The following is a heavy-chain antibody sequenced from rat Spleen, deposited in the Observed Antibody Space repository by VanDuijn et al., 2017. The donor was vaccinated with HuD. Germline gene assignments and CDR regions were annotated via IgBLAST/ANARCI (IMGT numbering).Heavy chain of an antibody. V-gene: IGHV2-77*01. Sequence: QVQMKETGPGLVQTTQTLSVTCTVSGFSLTSYGVHWVRQAPGKGLEWMGIIWGDGSTNYNSALKSRLSISRDTSKSQVFLTMNSLQTDDTAVYYCAGRYSDYWGQGVMVTVSS. J-gene: IGHJ2*01. CDR1: GFSLTSYG. CDR3: AGRYSDY. CDR2: IWGDGST.